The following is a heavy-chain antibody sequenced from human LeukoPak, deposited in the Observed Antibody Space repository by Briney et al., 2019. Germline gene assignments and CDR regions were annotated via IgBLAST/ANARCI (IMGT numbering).Heavy chain of an antibody. CDR2: IFAGST. CDR3: VKVATGTTVSH. Sequence: GGSLRLSCASSGFTVRDNYMSSVRQAPGEGLEWVSVIFAGSTYYADSLKGRFTISRDISRNTVYLQMGSVRVEYTAMYYCVKVATGTTVSHWGQGILVTVSS. D-gene: IGHD4-11*01. CDR1: GFTVRDNY. J-gene: IGHJ4*02. V-gene: IGHV3-66*01.